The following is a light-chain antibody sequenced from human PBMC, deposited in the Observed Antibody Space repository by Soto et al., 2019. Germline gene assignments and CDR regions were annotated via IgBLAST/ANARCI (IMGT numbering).Light chain of an antibody. J-gene: IGKJ1*01. V-gene: IGKV3-15*01. Sequence: EIVMTQSPATLSVSPGERSTLSCRASQSVSSNLAWYQQKPGQAPRLLIYGASTRATRTPARFSGSGSGTEFTLTISGLQSEDFAVYYCQQYNNWPPWTFGQGTKVEIK. CDR1: QSVSSN. CDR3: QQYNNWPPWT. CDR2: GAS.